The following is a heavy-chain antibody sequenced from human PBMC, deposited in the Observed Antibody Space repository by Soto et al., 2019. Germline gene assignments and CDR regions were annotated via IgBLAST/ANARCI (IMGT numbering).Heavy chain of an antibody. V-gene: IGHV4-4*07. CDR3: ARDIGYCSGGSCYSYFDY. CDR1: GGSISSYY. Sequence: QVQLQESGPGLVKPSETLSLTCTVSGGSISSYYWSWIRQPAGKGLEWIGRIYTSGSTNYNPSLKSRVTMSVDTSKNQFSLKLSSVTAADTAVYYCARDIGYCSGGSCYSYFDYWGQGTLVTVSS. J-gene: IGHJ4*02. D-gene: IGHD2-15*01. CDR2: IYTSGST.